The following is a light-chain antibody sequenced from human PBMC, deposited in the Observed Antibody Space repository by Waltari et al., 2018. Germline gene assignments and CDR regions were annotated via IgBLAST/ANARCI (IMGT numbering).Light chain of an antibody. Sequence: DIVMTQSPDSLAVSLGERATINSKSSQSVLYSSNNKNYLAWYQQRPGQPPKLLIYWASTRESGVPDRFSGSGSGTDFTLTISSLQAEDVAVYYCQQYYSTPRTFGQGTKVEIE. CDR2: WAS. CDR1: QSVLYSSNNKNY. V-gene: IGKV4-1*01. CDR3: QQYYSTPRT. J-gene: IGKJ1*01.